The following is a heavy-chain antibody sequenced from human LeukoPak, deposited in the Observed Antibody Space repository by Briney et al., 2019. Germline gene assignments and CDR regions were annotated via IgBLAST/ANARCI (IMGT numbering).Heavy chain of an antibody. V-gene: IGHV4-59*08. CDR1: GGSISSYY. D-gene: IGHD4-17*01. Sequence: SETLSLTCTVSGGSISSYYWSWIRQPPGKGLEWIGYIYYSGSTNYNPSLKSRVTISVDTSKNQFSLKLSSATAADTAVYYCARGSGDYGDYNWYFDLWGRGTLVTVSS. CDR3: ARGSGDYGDYNWYFDL. J-gene: IGHJ2*01. CDR2: IYYSGST.